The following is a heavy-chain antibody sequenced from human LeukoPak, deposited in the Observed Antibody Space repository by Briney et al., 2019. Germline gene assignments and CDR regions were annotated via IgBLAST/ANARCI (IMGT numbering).Heavy chain of an antibody. CDR1: GFTFSSYS. D-gene: IGHD3-10*01. CDR3: AGGARGSGTASDY. J-gene: IGHJ4*02. CDR2: ISSSSSYI. V-gene: IGHV3-21*01. Sequence: GGSLRLSCAASGFTFSSYSMNWVRQAPGKGLEWVSSISSSSSYIYYADSLKGRFTISRDNAKNSLYLQMNSLRAEDTAVYYCAGGARGSGTASDYWGQGTLVTVSS.